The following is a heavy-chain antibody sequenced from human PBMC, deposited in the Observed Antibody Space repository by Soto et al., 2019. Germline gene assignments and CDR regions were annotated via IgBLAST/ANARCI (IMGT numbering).Heavy chain of an antibody. CDR3: ARGRCGAIMVGVTGTFDV. CDR1: GGTFSSSA. D-gene: IGHD3-22*01. J-gene: IGHJ3*01. CDR2: IIAILGRA. V-gene: IGHV1-69*01. Sequence: QVQRVQSGAEVKKPGSSVKVSCKASGGTFSSSAISWVRQAPGQPLEWLGGIIAILGRANYEEKFQGRVTISADESTSTAYMELSSLRAEETAVYYCARGRCGAIMVGVTGTFDVWGQGTLVTVSS.